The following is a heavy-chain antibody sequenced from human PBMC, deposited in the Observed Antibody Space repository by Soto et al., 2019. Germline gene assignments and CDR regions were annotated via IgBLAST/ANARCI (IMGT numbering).Heavy chain of an antibody. J-gene: IGHJ4*02. V-gene: IGHV3-23*01. CDR1: GFTFSSYA. CDR3: TTKDTAMVEAFDY. CDR2: FRGSGSNT. D-gene: IGHD5-18*01. Sequence: QPGGSLRLSCAASGFTFSSYAMSWVRQAPGKGLEWISGFRGSGSNTYYADSVEGRFTISRDISKNTLYLQMNSLRAEDTAVYYCTTKDTAMVEAFDYWGQGTLVTVSS.